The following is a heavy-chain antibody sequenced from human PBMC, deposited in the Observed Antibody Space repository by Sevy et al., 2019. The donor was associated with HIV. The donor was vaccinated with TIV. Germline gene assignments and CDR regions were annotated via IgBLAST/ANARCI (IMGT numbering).Heavy chain of an antibody. D-gene: IGHD2-2*02. CDR3: AKVGYCSSTSCYSIYYGMDV. CDR2: ITGSGGST. V-gene: IGHV3-23*01. CDR1: GFTFSRNA. J-gene: IGHJ6*02. Sequence: GGSLRLSCAASGFTFSRNAMSWVRQAPGKGLEWASGITGSGGSTYYADSVKGRFTISRENSKNTLNLQMNSLRVEDTAVYYCAKVGYCSSTSCYSIYYGMDVWGQGTTVTVSS.